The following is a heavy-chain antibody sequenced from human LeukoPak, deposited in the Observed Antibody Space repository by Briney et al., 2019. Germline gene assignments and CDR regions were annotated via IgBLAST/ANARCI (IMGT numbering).Heavy chain of an antibody. D-gene: IGHD3-9*01. CDR2: IKTKTDGGTT. Sequence: GGSLRLSCAASGLTFSNAWMSWVRQAPGKGLEWVGRIKTKTDGGTTDYAAPVKGRFTISRADSKNTLYLQMNSLKTEDTAVYFCTTGYYDILTGYFSFDYWGQGTLVTVSS. J-gene: IGHJ4*02. CDR1: GLTFSNAW. CDR3: TTGYYDILTGYFSFDY. V-gene: IGHV3-15*01.